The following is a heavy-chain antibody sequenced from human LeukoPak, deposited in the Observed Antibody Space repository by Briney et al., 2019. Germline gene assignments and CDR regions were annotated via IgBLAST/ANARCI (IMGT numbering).Heavy chain of an antibody. Sequence: GGFLRLSCAASGFTFSNYAMHWVRQAPGKGLEWVAVISYDGSNKYYADSVKGRFTISRDNSKNTLYLQMNSLRAEDTAVYYCARDPGITVTTETYWGQGTLVTVSS. CDR1: GFTFSNYA. V-gene: IGHV3-30-3*01. CDR3: ARDPGITVTTETY. D-gene: IGHD4-17*01. CDR2: ISYDGSNK. J-gene: IGHJ4*02.